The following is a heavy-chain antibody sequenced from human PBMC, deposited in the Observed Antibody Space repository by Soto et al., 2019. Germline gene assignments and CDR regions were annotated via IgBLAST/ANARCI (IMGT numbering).Heavy chain of an antibody. Sequence: LSLTCTVSGGSISSYYWSWIRQPPGKGLEWIGYIYYSGSTNYNPSLKSRVTISVDTSKNQFSLKLSSVTAADTAVYYCARGTGYYYYGRDVWGQGTTVTVS. CDR1: GGSISSYY. D-gene: IGHD3-10*01. J-gene: IGHJ6*02. V-gene: IGHV4-59*01. CDR2: IYYSGST. CDR3: ARGTGYYYYGRDV.